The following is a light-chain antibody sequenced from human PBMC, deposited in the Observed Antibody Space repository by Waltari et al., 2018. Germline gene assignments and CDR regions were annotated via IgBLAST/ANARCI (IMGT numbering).Light chain of an antibody. CDR3: QQYGSSPPYT. V-gene: IGKV3-20*01. CDR2: GAS. J-gene: IGKJ2*01. CDR1: QSVSSSY. Sequence: EIVLTKSPGTLSLSPGERATLSCRASQSVSSSYLSWYQQKHGQAPRLLIYGASSRDTGIPDRFSGSGSGTDFTLTISRLEPEDFAVYYCQQYGSSPPYTFGQGTKLEIK.